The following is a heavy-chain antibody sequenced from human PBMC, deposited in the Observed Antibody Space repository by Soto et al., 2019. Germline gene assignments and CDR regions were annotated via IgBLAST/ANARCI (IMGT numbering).Heavy chain of an antibody. Sequence: EVQLVESGGGLVKPGGSLRLSCAASGFTFSNAWMSWVRQAPGKGLAWVGRIKSKTDGGTTDYAAPVKGKFTISRVDSKNTLYLQMNSLKTEDAAVYYCTTGSGWEVYCSGGSCYSYSYGMDVWGQGTTVTVSS. D-gene: IGHD2-15*01. CDR3: TTGSGWEVYCSGGSCYSYSYGMDV. V-gene: IGHV3-15*01. J-gene: IGHJ6*02. CDR2: IKSKTDGGTT. CDR1: GFTFSNAW.